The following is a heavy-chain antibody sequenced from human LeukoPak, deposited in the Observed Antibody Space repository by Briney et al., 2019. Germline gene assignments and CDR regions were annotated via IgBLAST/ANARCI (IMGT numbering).Heavy chain of an antibody. Sequence: GGSLRLSCAGSGFMFSSYGMSWVRQAPGKGLEWVSAISGSGGSTYYADSVKGRFTVSRDNSKNTLYLQMNSLRAEDTAVYYCVRGAYSSSWLNFDYWGQGTLVTVSS. D-gene: IGHD6-13*01. CDR2: ISGSGGST. J-gene: IGHJ4*02. CDR1: GFMFSSYG. CDR3: VRGAYSSSWLNFDY. V-gene: IGHV3-23*01.